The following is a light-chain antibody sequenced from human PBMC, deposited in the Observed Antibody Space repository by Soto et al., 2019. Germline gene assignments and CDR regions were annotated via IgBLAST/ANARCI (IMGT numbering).Light chain of an antibody. V-gene: IGKV3D-15*01. CDR2: GAS. CDR1: QSVSNN. CDR3: QKYNNWPRT. J-gene: IGKJ1*01. Sequence: EIVMTQSPAILSVSPVDRAPLSCRAGQSVSNNLAWYQQKPGQTPRLVIYGASNRATGIPARLSGSGSGTDLTLTISSLQSEDFAVYYCQKYNNWPRTFGQGTKVDIK.